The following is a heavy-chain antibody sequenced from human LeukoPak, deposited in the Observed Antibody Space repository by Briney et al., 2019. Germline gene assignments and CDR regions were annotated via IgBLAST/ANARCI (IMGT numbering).Heavy chain of an antibody. CDR3: AALIAAGRYNWFDP. CDR1: GYTFTSYG. D-gene: IGHD6-13*01. Sequence: ASVKVSCKASGYTFTSYGISWVRQAPGQGLEWMGWISAYNGNTNYAQKLQGRATMTTDTSTSTAYMELRSLRSDDTAVYYCAALIAAGRYNWFDPWGQGTLVTVSS. J-gene: IGHJ5*02. CDR2: ISAYNGNT. V-gene: IGHV1-18*01.